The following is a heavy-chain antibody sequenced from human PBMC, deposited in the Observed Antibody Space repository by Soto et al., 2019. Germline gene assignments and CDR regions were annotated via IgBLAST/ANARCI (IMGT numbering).Heavy chain of an antibody. CDR3: AKDPRYSSSWPKYFQH. D-gene: IGHD6-13*01. CDR2: ITDDGGNT. Sequence: PGGSLRLSCAASGFTFSTYAMHWVRQAPGKGLEWVSVITDDGGNTYYADSVKGRFTISRDNSKNTLYLQMNSLRAEDTAVYYCAKDPRYSSSWPKYFQHWGQGTLVTVSS. J-gene: IGHJ1*01. V-gene: IGHV3-30*04. CDR1: GFTFSTYA.